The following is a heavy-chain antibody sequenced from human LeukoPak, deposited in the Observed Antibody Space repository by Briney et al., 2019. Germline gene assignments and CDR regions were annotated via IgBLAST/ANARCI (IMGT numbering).Heavy chain of an antibody. CDR1: GGSISTYY. CDR3: ARVLTMVRGVIITHNWFDP. CDR2: IYYSGST. J-gene: IGHJ5*02. D-gene: IGHD3-10*01. Sequence: KPSETLSLTCTVSGGSISTYYWSWIRQPPGKGLEWIGYIYYSGSTNYNPSLKSRVTISVDTSKNQFSLKLSSVTAADTAVYYCARVLTMVRGVIITHNWFDPWGQGTLVTVSS. V-gene: IGHV4-59*01.